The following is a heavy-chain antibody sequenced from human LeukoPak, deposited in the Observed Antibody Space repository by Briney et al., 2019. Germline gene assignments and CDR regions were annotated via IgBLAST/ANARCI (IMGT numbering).Heavy chain of an antibody. Sequence: SVKVSCKASGGTFSSYAISWVRQAPGQWLEWMGRIIPILGIANYAQKFQGTVTITADKSTSTAYMELSSLRSEDTAVYYCASTTVVVPAAMTAFDIWGQGTMVTVSS. CDR1: GGTFSSYA. J-gene: IGHJ3*02. D-gene: IGHD2-2*01. CDR3: ASTTVVVPAAMTAFDI. V-gene: IGHV1-69*04. CDR2: IIPILGIA.